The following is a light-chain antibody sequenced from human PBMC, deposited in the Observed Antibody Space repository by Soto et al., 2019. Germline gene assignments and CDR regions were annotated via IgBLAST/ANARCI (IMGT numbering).Light chain of an antibody. CDR3: SSYAGSNNLYV. CDR1: SSDVGGYNY. CDR2: EVS. J-gene: IGLJ1*01. V-gene: IGLV2-8*01. Sequence: QSALTQPPSASGSPVQSVTISCTGTSSDVGGYNYVSWYQQHPGKAPKLMIYEVSKRPSGVPDRFSGSKSGNTASLTVSGLQAEDEADYYCSSYAGSNNLYVFGTGTKLTVL.